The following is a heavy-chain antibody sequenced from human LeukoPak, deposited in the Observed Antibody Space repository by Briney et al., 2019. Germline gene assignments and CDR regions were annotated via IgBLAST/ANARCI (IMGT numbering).Heavy chain of an antibody. CDR1: GGTFSSYA. Sequence: SVKVSCKASGGTFSSYAISWVRQAPGQGLEWMGGIIPIFGTANYAQKFQGRATITADESTSTAYMELSSLRSEDTAVYYCARAGDYVWGSYPGGGAFDIWGQGTMVTVSS. D-gene: IGHD3-16*01. CDR2: IIPIFGTA. CDR3: ARAGDYVWGSYPGGGAFDI. J-gene: IGHJ3*02. V-gene: IGHV1-69*13.